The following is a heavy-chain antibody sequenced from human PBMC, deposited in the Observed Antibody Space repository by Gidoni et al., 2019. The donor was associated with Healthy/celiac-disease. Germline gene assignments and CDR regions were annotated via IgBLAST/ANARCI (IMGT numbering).Heavy chain of an antibody. Sequence: EVQLLESGGGLVQPGGSLRLSCAASGFTFSSYAMSWVRQAPGKGLEWVSAISGSGGSTYYADSVKGRFTISRDNAKNTLYLQMNSLRAEDTAVYYCANPLRPIGGAFDIWGQGTMVTVSS. J-gene: IGHJ3*02. V-gene: IGHV3-23*01. CDR3: ANPLRPIGGAFDI. CDR2: ISGSGGST. CDR1: GFTFSSYA.